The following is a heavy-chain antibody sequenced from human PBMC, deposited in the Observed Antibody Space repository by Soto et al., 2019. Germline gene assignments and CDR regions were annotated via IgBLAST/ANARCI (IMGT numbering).Heavy chain of an antibody. CDR3: ARERDGSGSLSYYFDQ. CDR1: GGSLRNSG. Sequence: QLELVQSGAEVMEPGSSVKLSCKASGGSLRNSGINWVRQAPGQGLEWVGGIIPIIGTPNYLQRLQTRVTITADESTNTAFLELGRLRFDDTAIYYCARERDGSGSLSYYFDQWGQGTLVTVSS. CDR2: IIPIIGTP. D-gene: IGHD3-10*01. J-gene: IGHJ4*02. V-gene: IGHV1-69*01.